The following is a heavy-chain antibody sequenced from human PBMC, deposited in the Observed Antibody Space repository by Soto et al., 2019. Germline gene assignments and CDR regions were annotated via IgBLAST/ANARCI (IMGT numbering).Heavy chain of an antibody. Sequence: SVKVSCKASGGTFSSYAISWVRQAPGQGLEWMGGIIPIFGTASYAQKFQGRVTITADKSTSTAYMELSSLRSEDTAVYYCARVPPHYYGSGSPSYYYYGMDVWGQGTTVTVSS. CDR1: GGTFSSYA. V-gene: IGHV1-69*06. CDR3: ARVPPHYYGSGSPSYYYYGMDV. CDR2: IIPIFGTA. D-gene: IGHD3-10*01. J-gene: IGHJ6*02.